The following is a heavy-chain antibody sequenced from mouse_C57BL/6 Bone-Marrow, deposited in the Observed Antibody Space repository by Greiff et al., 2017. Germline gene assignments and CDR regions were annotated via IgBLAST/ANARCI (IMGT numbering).Heavy chain of an antibody. Sequence: EVQLQQSGPVLVKPGASVKMSCKASGYTFTDYYMNWVKQSHGKSLEWIGVINPYNGGTSYNQKFKGKATLTVDKSSSTAYMELNSLTSEDSAVYYCARIPPFYYGSAWFAYWGQGTLVTVSA. CDR3: ARIPPFYYGSAWFAY. D-gene: IGHD1-1*01. V-gene: IGHV1-19*01. CDR2: INPYNGGT. CDR1: GYTFTDYY. J-gene: IGHJ3*01.